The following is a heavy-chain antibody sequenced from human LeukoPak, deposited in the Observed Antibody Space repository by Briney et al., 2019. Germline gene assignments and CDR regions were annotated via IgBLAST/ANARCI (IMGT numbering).Heavy chain of an antibody. CDR2: ISSSSTYI. CDR3: ARGRGIGDDAFDI. D-gene: IGHD3-16*01. V-gene: IGHV3-21*01. CDR1: GLTFSSYS. Sequence: GGPLSFSCEASGLTFSSYSMNGFRQAPGKGLKWVSSISSSSTYIYYADSLKGRFTISRDNAKNSLYLQMNSLRVEDTAVYYCARGRGIGDDAFDIWGQGTMVTVSS. J-gene: IGHJ3*02.